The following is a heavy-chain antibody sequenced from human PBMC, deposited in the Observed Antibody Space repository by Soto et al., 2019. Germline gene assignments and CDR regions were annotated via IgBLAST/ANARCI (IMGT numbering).Heavy chain of an antibody. J-gene: IGHJ4*02. CDR1: GFTFTSSA. CDR3: AAETPVGEKIDY. CDR2: IVVGSGNT. D-gene: IGHD1-26*01. Sequence: GASVKVSCKASGFTFTSSAMQWVRQARGQRLEWIGWIVVGSGNTNYAQKFQERVTITRDMSTSTAYMELSSLRSEDTAVYYCAAETPVGEKIDYWGQGTLVTVS. V-gene: IGHV1-58*02.